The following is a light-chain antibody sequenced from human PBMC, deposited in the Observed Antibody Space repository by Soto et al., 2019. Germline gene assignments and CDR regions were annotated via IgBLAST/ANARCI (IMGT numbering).Light chain of an antibody. CDR3: QQYGSSPPYT. J-gene: IGKJ2*01. CDR1: QSFSSSY. CDR2: GAS. Sequence: EIVLTQSPGTLSLSPGERATLSCRASQSFSSSYLAWYQQKPGQAPRLLIYGASSRATGIPDRFSGSGSGTDVTLTISSLEPEDFAVDYCQQYGSSPPYTFGQGTKLEIK. V-gene: IGKV3-20*01.